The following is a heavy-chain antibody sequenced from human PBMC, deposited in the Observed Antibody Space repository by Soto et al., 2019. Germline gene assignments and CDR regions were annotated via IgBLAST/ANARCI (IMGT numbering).Heavy chain of an antibody. CDR2: ISYDGSNK. V-gene: IGHV3-30*18. J-gene: IGHJ4*02. CDR3: AKPQYYYDSSGYFCAFDY. CDR1: GFTFSSYG. Sequence: GGSLRLSCAASGFTFSSYGMHWVRQAPGKGLEWVAVISYDGSNKYYADSVKGRFTISRDNSKNTLYLQMNSLRAEDTAVYYCAKPQYYYDSSGYFCAFDYWGQGTLVTVSS. D-gene: IGHD3-22*01.